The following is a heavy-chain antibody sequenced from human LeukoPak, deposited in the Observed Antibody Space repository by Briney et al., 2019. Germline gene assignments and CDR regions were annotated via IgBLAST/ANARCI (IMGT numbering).Heavy chain of an antibody. D-gene: IGHD5-12*01. CDR1: GGSIRSYY. J-gene: IGHJ3*02. Sequence: SETLSLTCTVSGGSIRSYYWNWVRQPPGKSLEWIGFTHYSGSTFYNPSLKSRVSTSVDTSKNQFSLRLSFVTAADTAVYYCARARTGTDANIVATREWDAFDIWGQGTMVTVSS. V-gene: IGHV4-59*12. CDR3: ARARTGTDANIVATREWDAFDI. CDR2: THYSGST.